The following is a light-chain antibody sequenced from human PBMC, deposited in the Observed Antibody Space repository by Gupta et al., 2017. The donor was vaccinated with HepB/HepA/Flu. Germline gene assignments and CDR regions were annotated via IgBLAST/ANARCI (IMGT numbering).Light chain of an antibody. CDR3: QQYNDYSVT. J-gene: IGKJ2*01. CDR2: EGS. CDR1: QGIYHW. V-gene: IGKV1-5*03. Sequence: DIQMTQSPSTLSASVGDRVPITCRAGQGIYHWLAWYQVKPGKAPKLLIYEGSTLESGVPSRFSGSGSGTEFTLTISSLQPDDFATYYCQQYNDYSVTYGQGTKLEIK.